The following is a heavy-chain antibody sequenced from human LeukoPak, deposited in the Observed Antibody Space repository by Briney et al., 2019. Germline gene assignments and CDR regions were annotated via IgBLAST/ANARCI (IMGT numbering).Heavy chain of an antibody. CDR3: AKGVNIVVVPAAVEGYFDY. CDR1: GFTFNNYG. Sequence: GGSLRLSCAASGFTFNNYGMHWVRQAPGKGLEWVAVIWYDGSNKYYADSVKGRFTISRDNSKNTLYLQMNSLRAEDTAVYYCAKGVNIVVVPAAVEGYFDYWGQGTLVTVSS. V-gene: IGHV3-30*02. J-gene: IGHJ4*02. CDR2: IWYDGSNK. D-gene: IGHD2-2*01.